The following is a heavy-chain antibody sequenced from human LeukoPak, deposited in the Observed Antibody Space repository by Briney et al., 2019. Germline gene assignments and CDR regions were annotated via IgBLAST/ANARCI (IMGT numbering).Heavy chain of an antibody. CDR3: ARGGLDGSGRWRHTGKYYYYYMDV. V-gene: IGHV1-8*01. Sequence: GASVKVSCKASGYTFTSYDINWVRQATGQGLEWMGWMNPNSGNTDYAQKFQGRVTMTRNTSISTAYMELSSLRSEDTAVYYCARGGLDGSGRWRHTGKYYYYYMDVWGKGTTVTISS. D-gene: IGHD3-10*01. CDR1: GYTFTSYD. CDR2: MNPNSGNT. J-gene: IGHJ6*03.